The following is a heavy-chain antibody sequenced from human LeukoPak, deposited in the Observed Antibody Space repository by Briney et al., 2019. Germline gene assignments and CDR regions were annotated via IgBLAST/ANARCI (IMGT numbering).Heavy chain of an antibody. CDR2: IYYSGST. CDR1: GVSISSCGYY. D-gene: IGHD3-10*01. Sequence: SQTLSLTCTVSGVSISSCGYYWSWIRQHPGQGLEWIGYIYYSGSTYYNPSLKSRVSISVDTYKNQFSLTLSPVPDADTAVYYCASDSGYHAFDIWGQGTMVTVSS. CDR3: ASDSGYHAFDI. V-gene: IGHV4-31*03. J-gene: IGHJ3*02.